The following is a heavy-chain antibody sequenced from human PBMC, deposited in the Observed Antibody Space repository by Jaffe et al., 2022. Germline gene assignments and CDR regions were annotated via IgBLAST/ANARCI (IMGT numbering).Heavy chain of an antibody. CDR2: ITYSGST. J-gene: IGHJ4*02. D-gene: IGHD2-15*01. V-gene: IGHV4-61*01. CDR3: ARDIVGHFFDY. CDR1: GGSVSSGSYY. Sequence: QVQLQESGPGLVKPSETLSLTCTVSGGSVSSGSYYWSWIRQPPGKGLEWIGYITYSGSTNYNPSLKSRVTMSLDTSKNQFSLKLSSVTAADTAVYYCARDIVGHFFDYWGQGTLVTVSS.